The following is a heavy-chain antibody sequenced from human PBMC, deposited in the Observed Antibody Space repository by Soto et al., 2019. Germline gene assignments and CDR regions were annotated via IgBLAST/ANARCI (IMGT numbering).Heavy chain of an antibody. J-gene: IGHJ4*02. Sequence: GESLTISCKGSGYTFTNYWIGWVRQMPGKGLELMGIIYHGDSQTYYSPSFRGQVTISSTNSITTGFLQGSSRRASDTEMYYGARQIYDSDTGPNFHYYFDSWAQEPRVTSPQ. D-gene: IGHD3-22*01. CDR2: IYHGDSQT. V-gene: IGHV5-51*01. CDR1: GYTFTNYW. CDR3: ARQIYDSDTGPNFHYYFDS.